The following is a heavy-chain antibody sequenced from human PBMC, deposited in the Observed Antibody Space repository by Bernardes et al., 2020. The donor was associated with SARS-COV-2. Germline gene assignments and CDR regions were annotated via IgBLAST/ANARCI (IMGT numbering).Heavy chain of an antibody. D-gene: IGHD4-17*01. CDR1: GYTFTAYY. CDR3: ARGAGSTVTTYYFDY. CDR2: ITPNSGGT. J-gene: IGHJ4*02. V-gene: IGHV1-2*04. Sequence: ASVKVSCKASGYTFTAYYMHWVRQAPGQGLEWMGWITPNSGGTNYAQKFQGWVTMTRDTSISTAYMELNRLDDTAVYYCARGAGSTVTTYYFDYWGQGTLVTGSS.